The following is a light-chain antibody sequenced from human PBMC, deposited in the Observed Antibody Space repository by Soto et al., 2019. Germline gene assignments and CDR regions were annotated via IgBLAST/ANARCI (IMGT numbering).Light chain of an antibody. J-gene: IGKJ4*01. CDR1: QAINNY. CDR3: QKYDSVLLI. CDR2: AAS. Sequence: DIQMTQSPSSLSASVGDRVTITCRASQAINNYVAWYQQKPGQCPQLLIYAASTLQSGVTSRFSGSGSGTDFTLTISSLQPEDVATYYCQKYDSVLLIFGGGTKVEVK. V-gene: IGKV1-27*01.